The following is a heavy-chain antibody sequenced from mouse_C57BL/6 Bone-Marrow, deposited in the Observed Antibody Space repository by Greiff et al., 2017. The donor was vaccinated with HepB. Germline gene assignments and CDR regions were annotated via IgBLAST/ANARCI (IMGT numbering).Heavy chain of an antibody. D-gene: IGHD1-2*01. CDR2: IDPETGGT. CDR3: ARNQLLRPWYFDV. Sequence: VQLQQSGAELVRPGASVTLSCKASGYTFTDYEMHWVKQTPVHGLEWIGAIDPETGGTAYNQKFKGKATLTAEKSSSTAYMQLSSLTSEDSAVYFCARNQLLRPWYFDVWGTGTTVTVSS. CDR1: GYTFTDYE. V-gene: IGHV1-15*01. J-gene: IGHJ1*03.